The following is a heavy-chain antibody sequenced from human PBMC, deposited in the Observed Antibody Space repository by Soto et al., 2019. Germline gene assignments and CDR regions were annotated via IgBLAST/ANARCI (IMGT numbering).Heavy chain of an antibody. CDR3: ARVRGGNWNYVYCYYGMDV. V-gene: IGHV1-69*13. CDR2: IIPIFGTA. CDR1: WGTFLSYA. J-gene: IGHJ6*02. D-gene: IGHD1-7*01. Sequence: SGKVSFKASWGTFLSYAISWVRQAPGQGLEWMGGIIPIFGTANYAQKFQGRVTITADESTSTAYMELSSLRSEDTAVYYCARVRGGNWNYVYCYYGMDVWGQGTTVTVSS.